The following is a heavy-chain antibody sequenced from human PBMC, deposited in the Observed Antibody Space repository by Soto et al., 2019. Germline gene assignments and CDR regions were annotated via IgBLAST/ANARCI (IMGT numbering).Heavy chain of an antibody. CDR2: INPISGAT. CDR3: ARGGRGDMITFGGVIGDAFDK. J-gene: IGHJ3*02. CDR1: GYTFTGYY. V-gene: IGHV1-2*02. Sequence: QVQLVQSGAEVKKPGASVKVSCKASGYTFTGYYIHWVRQAPGHGLEWMGWINPISGATNYAQKFQGRVTMTRDTSISKAYMELRRLTSDDTAVYYCARGGRGDMITFGGVIGDAFDKWGQGTMVTDSS. D-gene: IGHD3-16*02.